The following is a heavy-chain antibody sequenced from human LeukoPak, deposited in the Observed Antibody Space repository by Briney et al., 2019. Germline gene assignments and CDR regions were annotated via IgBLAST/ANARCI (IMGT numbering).Heavy chain of an antibody. V-gene: IGHV3-53*01. CDR1: GFTVSSNY. CDR3: AKGGYYYVGYFDY. D-gene: IGHD3-22*01. CDR2: IYSGGNT. Sequence: GGSLRLSCAASGFTVSSNYLSWVRQAPGKGLECVSVIYSGGNTYYADSVKGRFTISRDNSKNTLHLQMNSLRAKDTAVYYCAKGGYYYVGYFDYWGQGTLVTVSS. J-gene: IGHJ4*02.